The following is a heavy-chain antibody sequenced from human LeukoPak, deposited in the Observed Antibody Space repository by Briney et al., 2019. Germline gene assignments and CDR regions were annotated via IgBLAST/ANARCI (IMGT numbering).Heavy chain of an antibody. V-gene: IGHV4-59*08. Sequence: SETLSLTCTVSSGSISGYYWSWIRQPPGKGLEWIGYIYYSGSTNYNPSLKSRVTISVDTSKNQFSLKLSSVTAADTAVYYCARHKSSSWYMVDYWGQGTLVTVSS. J-gene: IGHJ4*02. CDR2: IYYSGST. D-gene: IGHD6-13*01. CDR3: ARHKSSSWYMVDY. CDR1: SGSISGYY.